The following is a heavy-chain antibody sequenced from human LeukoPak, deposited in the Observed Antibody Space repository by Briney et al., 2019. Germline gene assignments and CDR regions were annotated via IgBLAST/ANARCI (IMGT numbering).Heavy chain of an antibody. CDR2: ISSTTTI. CDR1: GFTFISYT. CDR3: ATVFDF. Sequence: GGCLRLSCAASGFTFISYTMNWVRQAPGKGLEWVSYISSTTTIYYADSVKGRFTISRDDAKNTVYLQMNSLRAEDTAVYYCATVFDFWGQGTLVTVSS. V-gene: IGHV3-48*04. J-gene: IGHJ5*01.